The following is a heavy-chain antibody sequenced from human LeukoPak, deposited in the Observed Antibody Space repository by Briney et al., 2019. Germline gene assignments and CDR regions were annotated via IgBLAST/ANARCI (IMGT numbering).Heavy chain of an antibody. Sequence: ASVKVSCKASGYTFTSCDINWVRQATGQGLEWMGWMNPNSGNTGYAQKFQGRVTMTRNTSISTAYMELSSLRSEDTAVYYCARGSWWAAAGTGDYWGQGTLVTVSS. V-gene: IGHV1-8*01. D-gene: IGHD6-13*01. CDR1: GYTFTSCD. CDR3: ARGSWWAAAGTGDY. J-gene: IGHJ4*02. CDR2: MNPNSGNT.